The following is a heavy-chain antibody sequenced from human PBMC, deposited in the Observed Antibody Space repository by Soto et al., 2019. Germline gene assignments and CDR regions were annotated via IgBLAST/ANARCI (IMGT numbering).Heavy chain of an antibody. CDR2: IIPIFGTA. J-gene: IGHJ6*02. D-gene: IGHD6-19*01. CDR1: GGTFSSYA. Sequence: SVKVSCKASGGTFSSYAISWVRQAPGQGLEWMGGIIPIFGTANYAQKFQGRVTITADESTSTAYMELSSLRSEDTAVYYCGKYSSGWYYYYGMDVWGQGTTVTVS. CDR3: GKYSSGWYYYYGMDV. V-gene: IGHV1-69*13.